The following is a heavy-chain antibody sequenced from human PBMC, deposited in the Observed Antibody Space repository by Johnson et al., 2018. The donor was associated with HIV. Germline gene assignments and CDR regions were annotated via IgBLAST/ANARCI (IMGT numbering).Heavy chain of an antibody. D-gene: IGHD3/OR15-3a*01. Sequence: QVQLVESGGGVVQPGRSLRLSCAASGFTFSSYGMHWVRQAPGKGLEWVAVIWYDGGNKYYADSVKGRFTVSRDNSKNTLYLQMNSLKTEDTAVYYCTTAELGWTGLGAFDIWGQGTMVTVSS. CDR2: IWYDGGNK. CDR1: GFTFSSYG. CDR3: TTAELGWTGLGAFDI. J-gene: IGHJ3*02. V-gene: IGHV3-33*08.